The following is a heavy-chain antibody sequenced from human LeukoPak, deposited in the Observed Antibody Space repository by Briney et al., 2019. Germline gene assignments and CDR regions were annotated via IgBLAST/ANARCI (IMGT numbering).Heavy chain of an antibody. Sequence: PSETLSLTCTVSGGSISSSSYYWGWIRQPPGKGLEWIGSIYDSGSTYYNPSHKSRVTISVDTSKNQFSLKLSSVTAADTAVYYCANDFWSGSRRFDPWGQGTLVTVSS. D-gene: IGHD3-3*01. J-gene: IGHJ5*02. CDR2: IYDSGST. CDR3: ANDFWSGSRRFDP. V-gene: IGHV4-39*01. CDR1: GGSISSSSYY.